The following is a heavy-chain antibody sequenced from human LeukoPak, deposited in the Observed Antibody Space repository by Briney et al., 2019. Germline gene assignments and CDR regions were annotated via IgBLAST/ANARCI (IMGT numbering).Heavy chain of an antibody. V-gene: IGHV3-53*01. CDR1: GFTVSSNY. CDR2: IYSGGST. D-gene: IGHD3-22*01. J-gene: IGHJ4*02. Sequence: GGSPRLSCAASGFTVSSNYMSWVRQAPGKGLEWVSVIYSGGSTYYADSVKGQFTISRDNSKNTLYLQMNSLRAEDTAVYYCARSGYDSSGYYFEDYWGQGTLVTVSS. CDR3: ARSGYDSSGYYFEDY.